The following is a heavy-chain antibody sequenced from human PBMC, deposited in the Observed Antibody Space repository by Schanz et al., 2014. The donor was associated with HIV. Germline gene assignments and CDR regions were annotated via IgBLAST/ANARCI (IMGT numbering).Heavy chain of an antibody. CDR3: ARAGSAPGLRGYWFDP. CDR2: MNPKSGNT. J-gene: IGHJ5*02. Sequence: QVQLVQSGAEVKKPGASVKVSCKASGYTFSNLDINWVRQAPGQGLEWMGWMNPKSGNTGYAQKFHGRIIMTRNTSLNTAYLELSGLRSKDTARYYCARAGSAPGLRGYWFDPWGQGTLVTVSS. CDR1: GYTFSNLD. V-gene: IGHV1-8*01. D-gene: IGHD3-10*01.